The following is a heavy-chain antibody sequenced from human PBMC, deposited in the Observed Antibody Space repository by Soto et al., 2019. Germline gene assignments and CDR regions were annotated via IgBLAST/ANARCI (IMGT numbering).Heavy chain of an antibody. Sequence: GGSLRLSCAASGFTFSSYWMSWVRQAPGKGLEWVANIKQDGSEKYYVDSVKGRFTISRDNAKNSLYLQMNSLRAEDTAVYYCARDLPLGGYYYGMDVWGQGTTVTVSS. D-gene: IGHD2-15*01. CDR2: IKQDGSEK. CDR3: ARDLPLGGYYYGMDV. J-gene: IGHJ6*02. CDR1: GFTFSSYW. V-gene: IGHV3-7*05.